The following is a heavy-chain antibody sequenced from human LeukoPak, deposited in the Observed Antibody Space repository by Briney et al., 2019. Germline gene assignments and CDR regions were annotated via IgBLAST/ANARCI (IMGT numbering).Heavy chain of an antibody. Sequence: GGSLRLSCTGSGFTFSNYWMTWVRQAPGKGLEWVANIKQDGSEKYYVDSVKGRFTISRDNAKNSLYLQMNSLRAEDTAVYYCAKSSPPPLRDWGRGTLVTVSS. CDR3: AKSSPPPLRD. CDR1: GFTFSNYW. J-gene: IGHJ4*02. V-gene: IGHV3-7*03. CDR2: IKQDGSEK.